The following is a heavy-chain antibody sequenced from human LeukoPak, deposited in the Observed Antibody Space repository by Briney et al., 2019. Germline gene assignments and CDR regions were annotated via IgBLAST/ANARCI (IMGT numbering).Heavy chain of an antibody. V-gene: IGHV4-4*02. D-gene: IGHD2-15*01. CDR2: IYHSGNT. J-gene: IGHJ3*02. CDR3: ARVGCSGGTCYGSRGAFDI. CDR1: GDSITSRNW. Sequence: SETLSLTCAVSGDSITSRNWWSWVRQPPGRGLEWIGEIYHSGNTNYNPSLKGRVTVSVDTSKNQFSLKLTSLTAADTAMYYCARVGCSGGTCYGSRGAFDIWGQGTMVTVSS.